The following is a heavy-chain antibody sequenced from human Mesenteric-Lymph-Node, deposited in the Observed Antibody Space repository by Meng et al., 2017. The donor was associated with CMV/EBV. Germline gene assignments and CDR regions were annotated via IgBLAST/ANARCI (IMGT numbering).Heavy chain of an antibody. J-gene: IGHJ4*02. CDR2: IIPMFGTT. CDR3: ARSPATGYYLDY. D-gene: IGHD6-13*01. CDR1: GGTFSSYA. V-gene: IGHV1-69*05. Sequence: SVKVSCKASGGTFSSYAFSWVRQVPGQGLEWMAGIIPMFGTTNYAQRFQGRVTITTDESTSTAYMELSSLRSEDTAVYFCARSPATGYYLDYWGQGTLVTVSS.